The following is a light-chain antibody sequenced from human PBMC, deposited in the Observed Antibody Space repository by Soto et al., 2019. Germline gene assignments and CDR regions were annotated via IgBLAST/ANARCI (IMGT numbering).Light chain of an antibody. J-gene: IGKJ1*01. CDR2: DAS. Sequence: DIQMTQSPSTLSASIIDRVTITCRASQSISGWLAWYRQKPGKAPKLLIYDASSLESGVPSRFGGSGSGTEFTLTISSLQPDDFATYYCQQYHRHSWTFGQGTKVDIK. CDR1: QSISGW. CDR3: QQYHRHSWT. V-gene: IGKV1-5*01.